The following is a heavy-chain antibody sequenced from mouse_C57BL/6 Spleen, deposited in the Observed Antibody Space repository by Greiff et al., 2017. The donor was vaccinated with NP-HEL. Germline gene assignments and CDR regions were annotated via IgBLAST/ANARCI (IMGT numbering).Heavy chain of an antibody. CDR2: IYPGDGDT. CDR3: ARFWVTTVVATRSYAMDY. D-gene: IGHD1-1*01. Sequence: VQLQQSGPELVKPGASVKISCKASGYAFSSSWMNWVKQRPGKGLEWIGRIYPGDGDTNYNGKFKGKATLTADKSSSTAYMQLSSLTSEDSAVYFCARFWVTTVVATRSYAMDYWGQGTSVTVSS. V-gene: IGHV1-82*01. J-gene: IGHJ4*01. CDR1: GYAFSSSW.